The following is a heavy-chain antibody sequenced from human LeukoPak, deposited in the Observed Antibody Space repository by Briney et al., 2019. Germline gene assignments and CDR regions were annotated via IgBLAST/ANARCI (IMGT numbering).Heavy chain of an antibody. CDR3: ARQGRLYYDILTGQGAFDI. D-gene: IGHD3-9*01. Sequence: ASVKVSCKASGYTFTSYYMHWVRQAPGQGLEWMGIINPSGGSTSYAQKFQGRVTMTRDTSTSTVYMELSSLRSEDTAVYYCARQGRLYYDILTGQGAFDIWGQGTMVTVSS. J-gene: IGHJ3*02. CDR1: GYTFTSYY. V-gene: IGHV1-46*01. CDR2: INPSGGST.